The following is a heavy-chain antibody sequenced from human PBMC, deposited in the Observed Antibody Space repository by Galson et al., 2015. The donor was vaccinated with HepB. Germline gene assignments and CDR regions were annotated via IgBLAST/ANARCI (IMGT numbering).Heavy chain of an antibody. CDR2: IRSKANSYAT. CDR3: TRLSIAAAGTDYYYYYGMDV. CDR1: GFTFSGSA. D-gene: IGHD6-13*01. V-gene: IGHV3-73*01. J-gene: IGHJ6*02. Sequence: GFTFSGSAMHWVRQASGKGLEWVGRIRSKANSYATAYAASVKGRFTISRDDSKNTAYLQMNSLKTEDTAVYYCTRLSIAAAGTDYYYYYGMDVWGQGTTVTVSS.